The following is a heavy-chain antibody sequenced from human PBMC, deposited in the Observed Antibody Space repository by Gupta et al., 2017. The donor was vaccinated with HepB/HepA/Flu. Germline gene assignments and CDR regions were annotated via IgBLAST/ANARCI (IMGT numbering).Heavy chain of an antibody. D-gene: IGHD3-10*01. CDR2: T. J-gene: IGHJ5*02. Sequence: TYYNPSLKSRVTISVDTSKNQFSLKLSSVTAADTAVYYCASGTENGSGSSNWFDPWGQGTLVTVSS. CDR3: ASGTENGSGSSNWFDP. V-gene: IGHV4-30-2*05.